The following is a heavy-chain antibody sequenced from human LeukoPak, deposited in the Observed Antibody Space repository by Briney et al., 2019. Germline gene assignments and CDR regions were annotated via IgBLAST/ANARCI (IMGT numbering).Heavy chain of an antibody. CDR1: GGSISSSSYY. CDR3: ARDESLTRRSPTMDV. Sequence: PSETLSLTCTVSGGSISSSSYYWGWIRQPPGKGLEWIGSIYYSGSTYYNPSLKSRVTISVDTSKNQFSLKLSSVTAADTAVYYCARDESLTRRSPTMDVWGKGTTVTISS. CDR2: IYYSGST. J-gene: IGHJ6*04. V-gene: IGHV4-39*07. D-gene: IGHD4-23*01.